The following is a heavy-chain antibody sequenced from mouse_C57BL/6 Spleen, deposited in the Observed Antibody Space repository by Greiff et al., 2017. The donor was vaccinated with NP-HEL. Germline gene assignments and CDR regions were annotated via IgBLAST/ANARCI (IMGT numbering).Heavy chain of an antibody. V-gene: IGHV5-4*01. CDR1: GFTFSSYA. Sequence: EVQGVESGGGLVKPGGSLKLSCAASGFTFSSYAMSWVRQTPEKRLEWVATISDGGSYTYYPDNVKGRFTISRDNAKNNLYLQMSHLKSEDTAMYYCAREIYYDYDEEDYWGQGTTLTVSS. J-gene: IGHJ2*01. CDR3: AREIYYDYDEEDY. CDR2: ISDGGSYT. D-gene: IGHD2-4*01.